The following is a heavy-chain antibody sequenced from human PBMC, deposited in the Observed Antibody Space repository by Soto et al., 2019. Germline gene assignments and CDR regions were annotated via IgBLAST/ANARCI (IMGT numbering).Heavy chain of an antibody. D-gene: IGHD3-9*01. V-gene: IGHV4-59*01. Sequence: TLETLCLTCTVSGCSISAYDVSWLRQSPGKGLEWIGYIYYTGNASYNPSLQSRVTMSLDTSKNQFSLKLRSLTAADTAVYFCAKGGSVLRYFDWLPGGFDPWGQGTLVTVLL. CDR3: AKGGSVLRYFDWLPGGFDP. CDR2: IYYTGNA. J-gene: IGHJ5*02. CDR1: GCSISAYD.